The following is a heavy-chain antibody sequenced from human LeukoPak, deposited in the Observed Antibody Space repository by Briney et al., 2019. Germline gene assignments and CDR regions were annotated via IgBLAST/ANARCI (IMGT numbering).Heavy chain of an antibody. J-gene: IGHJ4*02. CDR2: IWFDGSNK. CDR1: GLTFSSSG. D-gene: IGHD1-1*01. Sequence: GGSLRLSCTASGLTFSSSGMHWLRQAPGKGLEGVGLIWFDGSNKYYADSVKGRFTISRDNSKNTLYLQMNSLRAEDTAVYYCARDRGTTSIDHWGQGTLVTVSS. V-gene: IGHV3-33*01. CDR3: ARDRGTTSIDH.